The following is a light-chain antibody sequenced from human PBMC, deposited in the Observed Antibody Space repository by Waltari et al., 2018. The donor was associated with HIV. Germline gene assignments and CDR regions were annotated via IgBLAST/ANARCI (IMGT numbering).Light chain of an antibody. Sequence: EIVLTQSPGTLSLSPGERASLSCRANESVSSSYLAWYQQNPGQSPRLLISGASSRATGIPDRFIGTGSGTDFTLIISRLEREDFAVYYCQYSRTFGQGTRLEIK. V-gene: IGKV3-20*01. J-gene: IGKJ2*01. CDR1: ESVSSSY. CDR3: QYSRT. CDR2: GAS.